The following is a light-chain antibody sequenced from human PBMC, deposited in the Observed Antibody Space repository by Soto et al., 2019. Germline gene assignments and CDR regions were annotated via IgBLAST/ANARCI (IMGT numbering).Light chain of an antibody. J-gene: IGKJ1*01. Sequence: EILLTQSPGTLSLSPGERATLSCRASQSVGSNYLAWYQQKPGQAPRLLIYGASSRATGIPDRFSGSGSGTDFTLTISSLQPEDFATYYCQQSYSTSWTFGQGTKVDI. CDR1: QSVGSNY. V-gene: IGKV3-20*01. CDR3: QQSYSTSWT. CDR2: GAS.